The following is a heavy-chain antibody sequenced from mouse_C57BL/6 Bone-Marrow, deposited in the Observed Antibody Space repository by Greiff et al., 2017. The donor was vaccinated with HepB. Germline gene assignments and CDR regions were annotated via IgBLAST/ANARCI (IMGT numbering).Heavy chain of an antibody. CDR1: GFTFSSYA. D-gene: IGHD2-4*01. Sequence: DVQLVESGGDLVKPGGSLKLSCAASGFTFSSYAMSWVRQTPDKRLEWVATISSGGSYTYYPDSVKGQFTISRDNAKNTRYLQMSSLKSEDTAMYYSARRDYDYDDPFYAMDYWGQGTSVTVSS. J-gene: IGHJ4*01. V-gene: IGHV5-6*01. CDR2: ISSGGSYT. CDR3: ARRDYDYDDPFYAMDY.